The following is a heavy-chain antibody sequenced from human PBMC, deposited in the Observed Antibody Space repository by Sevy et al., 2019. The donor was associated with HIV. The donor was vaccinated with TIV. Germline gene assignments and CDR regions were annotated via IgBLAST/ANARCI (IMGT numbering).Heavy chain of an antibody. CDR2: IWNDGSTK. D-gene: IGHD3-22*01. CDR3: VASSGYYYDY. CDR1: GFTFSSYG. V-gene: IGHV3-33*01. J-gene: IGHJ4*02. Sequence: GGSLRLSCAASGFTFSSYGMHWVRQAPGKGLEWVEVIWNDGSTKYYADSVKGRFTISRDNSKNTLYLQMNSLSAEDTAVYYCVASSGYYYDYWGQGTLVTVSS.